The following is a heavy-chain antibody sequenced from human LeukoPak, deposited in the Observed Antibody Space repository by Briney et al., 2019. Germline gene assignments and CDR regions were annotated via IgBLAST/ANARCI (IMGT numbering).Heavy chain of an antibody. Sequence: GRSLRLSCAASGFKFDEYAMHWVRQAPGKGLEWVAGITWNSGSLGYADSVKGRFTISRDNAKMSLYLQMNSLRPEDTALYYCANLGFWGQGPLVSVSS. CDR2: ITWNSGSL. CDR3: ANLGF. V-gene: IGHV3-9*01. D-gene: IGHD2-15*01. CDR1: GFKFDEYA. J-gene: IGHJ4*02.